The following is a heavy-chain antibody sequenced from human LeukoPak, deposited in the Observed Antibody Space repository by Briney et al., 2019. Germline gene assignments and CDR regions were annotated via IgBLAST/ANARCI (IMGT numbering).Heavy chain of an antibody. Sequence: KSSETLSLTCTVSGASINSYYWSWIRQPPGKGLEWIGYIYYSGSTNYNPSLKSRVTMSVDTSKNQFSLKLSSVTAADTAVYYCARVDGRYYYGSGSYSLALDAFDIWGQGTMVTVSS. CDR3: ARVDGRYYYGSGSYSLALDAFDI. D-gene: IGHD3-10*01. CDR2: IYYSGST. J-gene: IGHJ3*02. CDR1: GASINSYY. V-gene: IGHV4-59*01.